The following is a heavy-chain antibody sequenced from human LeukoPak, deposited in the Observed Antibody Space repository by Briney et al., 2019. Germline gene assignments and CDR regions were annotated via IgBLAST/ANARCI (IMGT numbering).Heavy chain of an antibody. V-gene: IGHV3-33*01. J-gene: IGHJ5*02. CDR2: IWYDASDR. CDR3: VRGVGVSRFNYFDP. CDR1: GFSFSSFG. Sequence: GGSLRLSCAASGFSFSSFGMHWVRQAPGKGLEWVAVIWYDASDRYYADSVKGRFTISRDNSKNTLFLQMNSLRDDDTAVYYCVRGVGVSRFNYFDPWGQGTLVVVSS. D-gene: IGHD5-24*01.